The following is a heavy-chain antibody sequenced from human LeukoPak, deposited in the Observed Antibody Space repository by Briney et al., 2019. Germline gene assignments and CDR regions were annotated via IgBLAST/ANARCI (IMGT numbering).Heavy chain of an antibody. J-gene: IGHJ6*03. Sequence: PSETLSLTCTVSGGSISSYYWSWIRQPAGKGLEWIGRIYTSGSTNYNPSLKSRVTMSVDTSKNQFSLKLSSVTAADTAVYYCARDTAMVHYYYYYMDVWGKGTTVTVSS. CDR2: IYTSGST. D-gene: IGHD5-18*01. CDR3: ARDTAMVHYYYYYMDV. V-gene: IGHV4-4*07. CDR1: GGSISSYY.